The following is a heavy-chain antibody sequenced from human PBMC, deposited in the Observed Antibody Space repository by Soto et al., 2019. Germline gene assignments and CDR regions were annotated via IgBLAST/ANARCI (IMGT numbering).Heavy chain of an antibody. Sequence: QITLKESGPTLVKPTQTLTLTCTFSGFSLSTSGVGVGWIRQPPGKALEWLALIYWDDDKRYSPSLKSRLTITKDTSKTQVVLTMTNMDPVDTATYYCAHLGITIFGVALGAFDIWGQGTMVTVSS. D-gene: IGHD3-3*01. J-gene: IGHJ3*02. CDR3: AHLGITIFGVALGAFDI. CDR1: GFSLSTSGVG. V-gene: IGHV2-5*02. CDR2: IYWDDDK.